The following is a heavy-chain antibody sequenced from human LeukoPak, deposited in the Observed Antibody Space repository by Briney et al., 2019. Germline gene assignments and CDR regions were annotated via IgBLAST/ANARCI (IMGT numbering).Heavy chain of an antibody. CDR2: INPSSGRT. J-gene: IGHJ4*02. D-gene: IGHD2-8*01. Sequence: GASVKVSCKASGYTFTGYYMHWVRQAPGQGLEWMGWINPSSGRTNYAQKLQGRVTMTTDTSTSTAYMELRSLRSDDTAVYYCARLRYCTNGVCYTGNHFDYWGQGTLVTVSS. V-gene: IGHV1-2*02. CDR1: GYTFTGYY. CDR3: ARLRYCTNGVCYTGNHFDY.